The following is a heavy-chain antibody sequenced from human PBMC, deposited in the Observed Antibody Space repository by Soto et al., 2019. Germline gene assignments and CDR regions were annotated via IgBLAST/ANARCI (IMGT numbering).Heavy chain of an antibody. CDR1: GCPISSYY. V-gene: IGHV4-59*01. CDR3: ASSSPHYDFWSGYSFWDAFDI. D-gene: IGHD3-3*01. Sequence: PSETLSLTCTVSGCPISSYYLSWIRQPPGKGLEWIGYISYSGSTNYNPSLKSRVTISVDTSKNQFSLKLSSVTAADTAVYYCASSSPHYDFWSGYSFWDAFDIWGQGTMVTVSS. CDR2: ISYSGST. J-gene: IGHJ3*02.